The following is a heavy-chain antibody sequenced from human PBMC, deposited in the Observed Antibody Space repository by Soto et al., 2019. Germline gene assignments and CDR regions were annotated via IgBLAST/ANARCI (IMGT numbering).Heavy chain of an antibody. D-gene: IGHD2-15*01. CDR1: GFTFSIYA. CDR3: ARRDFYCRGRNCFSGDYAMDV. J-gene: IGHJ6*02. Sequence: QVQLVESGGGVVQPGSSLRLSCTASGFTFSIYAMHWVGQAPGKGLEWVSIISFDGKNIDYARSVRGRFTISRDNSQNTLYLQMDSLRTEDTAVYYCARRDFYCRGRNCFSGDYAMDVWGQGTTVTVSS. CDR2: ISFDGKNI. V-gene: IGHV3-30*04.